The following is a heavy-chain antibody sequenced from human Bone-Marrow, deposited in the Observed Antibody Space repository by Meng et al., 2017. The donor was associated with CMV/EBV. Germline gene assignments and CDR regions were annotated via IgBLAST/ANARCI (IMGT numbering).Heavy chain of an antibody. CDR1: GYTFTSYY. V-gene: IGHV1-2*02. J-gene: IGHJ5*02. CDR3: ARDFRTGWSFEDP. D-gene: IGHD6-19*01. Sequence: ASVKVSCKASGYTFTSYYLHWVRQAPGQGFEYMGCINPSSGDTKSTQKFQGRVTMTRDTSISTAYLELRSLTSDDTAVYYCARDFRTGWSFEDPWGQGTLVTVS. CDR2: INPSSGDT.